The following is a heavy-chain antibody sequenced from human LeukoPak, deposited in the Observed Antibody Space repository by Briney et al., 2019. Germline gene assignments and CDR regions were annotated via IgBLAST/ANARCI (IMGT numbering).Heavy chain of an antibody. CDR1: RFTFSNYG. Sequence: GGSLRLSCAASRFTFSNYGMQWVRQAPGKGLEWVALIYYDGGAKYYADSVKGRFTISRDNAKKSLYLQMNSLRAEDTALYYCARGLEWLDYWGQGTLVTVSS. J-gene: IGHJ4*02. V-gene: IGHV3-33*01. CDR3: ARGLEWLDY. CDR2: IYYDGGAK. D-gene: IGHD3-3*01.